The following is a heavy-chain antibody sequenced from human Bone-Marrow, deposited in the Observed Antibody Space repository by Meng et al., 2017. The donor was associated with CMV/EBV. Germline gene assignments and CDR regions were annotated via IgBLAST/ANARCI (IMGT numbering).Heavy chain of an antibody. D-gene: IGHD1-26*01. Sequence: QVPLVQSGAEVKKPGASVKVSCKASGYTLTDYYIHWVRQAPGKGLEWVAFIRYDGSNKYYADSVKGRFTISRDNSKNTLYLQMNSLRAEDTAVYYCAKDGSGIYFDYWGQGILVTVSS. V-gene: IGHV3-30*02. CDR3: AKDGSGIYFDY. CDR2: IRYDGSNK. CDR1: GYTLTDYY. J-gene: IGHJ4*02.